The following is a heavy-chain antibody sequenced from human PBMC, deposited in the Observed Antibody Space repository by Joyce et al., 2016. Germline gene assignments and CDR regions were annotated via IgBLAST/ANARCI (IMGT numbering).Heavy chain of an antibody. CDR3: AREARKLGHWYFDL. V-gene: IGHV4-4*08. Sequence: QVQLQESGPGLVKPLETLSLTCTVSGGSISSYYWSWIRQPPGKGLEWIGYIFSSGSPNYNPSLKSRITISVDTSKSQFSRKLSSVTAADTAVYYCAREARKLGHWYFDLWGRGTLVTVSS. CDR1: GGSISSYY. CDR2: IFSSGSP. J-gene: IGHJ2*01. D-gene: IGHD6-13*01.